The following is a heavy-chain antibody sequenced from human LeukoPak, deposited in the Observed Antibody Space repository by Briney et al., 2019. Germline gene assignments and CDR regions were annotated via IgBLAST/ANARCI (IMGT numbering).Heavy chain of an antibody. Sequence: SETLSLTCAVYGGSFSGHYWHWFRQPPGKGLEWIGAIHTSVGTDYNPSFKSRVAMSGDTSKNQFSLKLSPFTVPHTAVYSCARHFYFEHWGPGTLVNVSS. J-gene: IGHJ2*01. CDR3: ARHFYFEH. CDR2: IHTSVGT. CDR1: GGSFSGHY. V-gene: IGHV4-34*01.